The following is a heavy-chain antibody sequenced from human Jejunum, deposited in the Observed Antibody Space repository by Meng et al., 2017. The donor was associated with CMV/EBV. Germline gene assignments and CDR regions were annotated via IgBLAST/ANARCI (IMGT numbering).Heavy chain of an antibody. CDR1: GYRCNNYW. Sequence: KGFGYRCNNYWIGWVRQMPGKGLEWMGIIYPEDSDTRYSPSFQGQVTSSADKSINTAYLEWSSLKASDTAMYFCARDSGITETAPDFWGQGTLVTVSS. D-gene: IGHD6-13*01. V-gene: IGHV5-51*01. J-gene: IGHJ4*02. CDR2: IYPEDSDT. CDR3: ARDSGITETAPDF.